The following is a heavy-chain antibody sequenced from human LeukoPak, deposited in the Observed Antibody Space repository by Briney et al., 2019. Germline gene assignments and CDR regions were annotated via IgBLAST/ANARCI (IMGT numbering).Heavy chain of an antibody. CDR2: MNPNSGDT. CDR3: ARTGMGGNVWIDS. Sequence: GASVKVSCKASGYTFTNYDINWVRQATGQGLEWMGWMNPNSGDTGYAEKFQGRVTMTRDTSTNTAYMELTSLTSDDTAIFYCARTGMGGNVWIDSWGQGTLVTVSS. V-gene: IGHV1-8*01. D-gene: IGHD1-26*01. CDR1: GYTFTNYD. J-gene: IGHJ5*01.